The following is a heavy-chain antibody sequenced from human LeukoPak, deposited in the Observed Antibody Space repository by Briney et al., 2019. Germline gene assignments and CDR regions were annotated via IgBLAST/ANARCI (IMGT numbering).Heavy chain of an antibody. CDR3: ARGPVTYYYMDV. Sequence: ASVKVSCKASGYTFTGYYMHWVRQAPGQGLEWMGRINPNSGGTNYAQKFQGRVTMTRDTSISTAYMELSRLRSDETAVYYCARGPVTYYYMDVWGKGTTVTVSS. D-gene: IGHD3/OR15-3a*01. CDR1: GYTFTGYY. CDR2: INPNSGGT. V-gene: IGHV1-2*06. J-gene: IGHJ6*03.